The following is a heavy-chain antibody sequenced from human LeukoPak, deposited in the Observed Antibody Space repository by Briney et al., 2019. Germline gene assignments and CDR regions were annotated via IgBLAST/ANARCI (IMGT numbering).Heavy chain of an antibody. CDR1: GFTFSSYA. J-gene: IGHJ3*02. CDR3: ARPPSTTWIHDAFDI. CDR2: ISGSTGTT. V-gene: IGHV3-23*01. D-gene: IGHD1-1*01. Sequence: QPGGSLRLSCAASGFTFSSYAMSWVRQAPGKGLEWVSGISGSTGTTYYADAVKGRFTISGYNSKNPLYLQMHSLRTEDTPVYYCARPPSTTWIHDAFDIWGQGTMVTVSS.